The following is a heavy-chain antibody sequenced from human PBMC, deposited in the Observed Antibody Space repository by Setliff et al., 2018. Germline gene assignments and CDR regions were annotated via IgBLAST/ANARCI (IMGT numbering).Heavy chain of an antibody. CDR1: GGTFSTYA. CDR3: ARGRTDYDILTGYNLNYYYYMDV. V-gene: IGHV1-69*05. J-gene: IGHJ6*03. D-gene: IGHD3-9*01. Sequence: SVKVSCKASGGTFSTYAISWVRQAPGQGLEWMGGIISMFGTTNYAQKFQGRVTITTDESTSTAYMELSSLRSEDTAVYYCARGRTDYDILTGYNLNYYYYMDVWGKGTTVTVSS. CDR2: IISMFGTT.